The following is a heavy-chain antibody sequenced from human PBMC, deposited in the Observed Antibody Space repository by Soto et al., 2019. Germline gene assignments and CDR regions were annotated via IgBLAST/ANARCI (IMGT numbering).Heavy chain of an antibody. V-gene: IGHV3-30*18. Sequence: GGSLRLSCAASGFTFSNYGMHWVRQAPGKGLEWVAIIAYDGTNTYYADSVKGRFTISRDNSKNTLYLQMNSLRDEDTAVYYCAKDDGTFFYDTSGYPLDYWGQGPWSPS. J-gene: IGHJ4*02. D-gene: IGHD3-22*01. CDR2: IAYDGTNT. CDR1: GFTFSNYG. CDR3: AKDDGTFFYDTSGYPLDY.